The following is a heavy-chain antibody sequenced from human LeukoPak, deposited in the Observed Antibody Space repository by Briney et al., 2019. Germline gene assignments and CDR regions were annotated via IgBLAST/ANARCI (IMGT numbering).Heavy chain of an antibody. V-gene: IGHV3-30*03. CDR3: ATDIAVTGDN. CDR1: GFTFSSNV. J-gene: IGHJ4*02. D-gene: IGHD6-19*01. CDR2: ISYDGSKK. Sequence: GGSLRLSCAASGFTFSSNVLHWVRQAPGKGLEWVALISYDGSKKFYAESVKGRFTISRDNSKNTLFLQMNSLRAEDTAVYYCATDIAVTGDNWGQGTLVTVSS.